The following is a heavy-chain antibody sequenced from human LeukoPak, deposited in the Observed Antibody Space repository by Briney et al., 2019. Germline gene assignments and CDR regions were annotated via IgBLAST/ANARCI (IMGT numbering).Heavy chain of an antibody. CDR2: ISGSGGST. CDR3: AKSSTYSGSLIDY. Sequence: GGSLRLSCAASGFTFSSHAMSWVRQAPGKGLEWVSSISGSGGSTYYADSVKGRFTISRDNSKNTLYLQVNSLRAEDTAVYYCAKSSTYSGSLIDYWGQGTLVSVSS. J-gene: IGHJ4*02. CDR1: GFTFSSHA. V-gene: IGHV3-23*01. D-gene: IGHD1-26*01.